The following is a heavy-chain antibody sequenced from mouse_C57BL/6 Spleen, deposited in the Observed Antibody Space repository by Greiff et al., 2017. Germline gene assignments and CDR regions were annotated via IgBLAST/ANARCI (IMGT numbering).Heavy chain of an antibody. CDR2: IDPEDGET. CDR3: ARSGDYGSSYYWYFDV. V-gene: IGHV14-2*01. J-gene: IGHJ1*03. CDR1: GFNIKDYY. D-gene: IGHD1-1*01. Sequence: VHVKQSGAELVKPGASVKLSCTASGFNIKDYYMHWVKQRTEQGLEWIGRIDPEDGETKYAPKFQGKATITADTSSNTAYLQLSSLTSEDTAVYYWARSGDYGSSYYWYFDVWGTGTTVTVSS.